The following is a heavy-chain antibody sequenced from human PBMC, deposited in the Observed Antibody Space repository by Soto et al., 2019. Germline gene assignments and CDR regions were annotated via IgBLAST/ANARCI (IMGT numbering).Heavy chain of an antibody. D-gene: IGHD3-3*01. Sequence: GGSLRLSCSASGFTFSSYAMHWVRQAPGKGLEYVSAISSNGGNTYYADSVKGRFTISRDNSKNTLYLQMSSLRAEDTAVYYCVKGRFLEWLLYRYDYWGQGTLVTVSS. CDR2: ISSNGGNT. CDR3: VKGRFLEWLLYRYDY. V-gene: IGHV3-64D*08. CDR1: GFTFSSYA. J-gene: IGHJ4*02.